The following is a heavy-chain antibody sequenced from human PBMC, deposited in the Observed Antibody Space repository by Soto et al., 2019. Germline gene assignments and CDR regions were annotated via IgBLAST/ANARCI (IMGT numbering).Heavy chain of an antibody. CDR3: AKFHGGTFNQWYVHY. V-gene: IGHV3-23*01. D-gene: IGHD3-16*01. CDR2: VTGGVGVT. J-gene: IGHJ4*02. CDR1: EFTCTPDA. Sequence: EVQLLESGGGLVQPGGSLRLSCGASEFTCTPDAMTWVSRAPGKRLQWVPVVTGGVGVTYYEDSVKGQFTSSRDNSKDTLYLQMNNLRAADTAVYYCAKFHGGTFNQWYVHYWGQGTLVTFSS.